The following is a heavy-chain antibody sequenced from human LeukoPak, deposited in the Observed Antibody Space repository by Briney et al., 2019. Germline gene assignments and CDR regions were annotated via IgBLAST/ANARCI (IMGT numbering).Heavy chain of an antibody. CDR3: AKDRLYDTTTTGAFDI. Sequence: GGSLRLSCAAPGFTFTSYAMSWVRQAPGKGLEWISAISGSGGSTYYADSVKGRFTISRDNSKNTLYLQMNSLRAEDTAVYYCAKDRLYDTTTTGAFDIWGQGTMVTVSS. D-gene: IGHD3-22*01. V-gene: IGHV3-23*01. J-gene: IGHJ3*02. CDR2: ISGSGGST. CDR1: GFTFTSYA.